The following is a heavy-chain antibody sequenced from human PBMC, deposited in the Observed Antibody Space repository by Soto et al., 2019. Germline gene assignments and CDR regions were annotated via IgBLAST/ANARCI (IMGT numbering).Heavy chain of an antibody. Sequence: SVAVSCTASGGTFSNYAISWVRPATGQGLEWMGGIIPIFGTANYAQKFQGRVTITADESTSTAYMELSSLRSEDTAVYYCAGYYYDSSGYPNWFDPWGQGTLVTVSS. V-gene: IGHV1-69*13. CDR2: IIPIFGTA. CDR1: GGTFSNYA. J-gene: IGHJ5*02. CDR3: AGYYYDSSGYPNWFDP. D-gene: IGHD3-22*01.